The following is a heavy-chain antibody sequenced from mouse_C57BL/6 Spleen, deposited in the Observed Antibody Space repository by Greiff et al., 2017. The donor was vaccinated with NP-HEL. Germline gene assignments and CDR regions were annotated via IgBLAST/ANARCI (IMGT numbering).Heavy chain of an antibody. V-gene: IGHV1-15*01. CDR2: IDPETGGT. CDR1: GYTFTDYE. D-gene: IGHD4-1*01. Sequence: QVQLQQSGAELVRPGASVTLSCKASGYTFTDYEMHWVKQTPVHGLEWIGAIDPETGGTAYNQKFKGKAILTADKSSSSAYMELRSLTSEDSAVYYCTREGGTGYFDYWGQGTTLTVSS. J-gene: IGHJ2*01. CDR3: TREGGTGYFDY.